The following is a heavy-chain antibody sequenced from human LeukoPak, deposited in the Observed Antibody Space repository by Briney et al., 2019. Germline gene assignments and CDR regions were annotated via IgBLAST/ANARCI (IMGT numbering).Heavy chain of an antibody. CDR2: IKQDGSEK. J-gene: IGHJ3*02. Sequence: AGGPLRLSCAASGFTFSSYCMSWVRQAPGKGLEWVANIKQDGSEKYYVDSVKGRFTISRDNAKNSLYLQMNSLRAEDTAVYYCARDTTYYGSGSYYSDAFDIWGQGTMVTVSS. D-gene: IGHD3-10*01. CDR1: GFTFSSYC. V-gene: IGHV3-7*03. CDR3: ARDTTYYGSGSYYSDAFDI.